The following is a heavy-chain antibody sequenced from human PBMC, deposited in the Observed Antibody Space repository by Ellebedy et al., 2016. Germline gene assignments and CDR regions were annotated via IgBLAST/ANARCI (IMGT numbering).Heavy chain of an antibody. CDR3: ASRDHDAFDI. D-gene: IGHD2-21*01. CDR1: GYSFGYYW. J-gene: IGHJ3*02. V-gene: IGHV5-51*01. Sequence: KVSCXASGYSFGYYWIAWVRQMPGKGLELMGIIYSGASDTRYSPSFQGQVTISADESISTAYLQWSSLKASDTAMYYCASRDHDAFDIWGQGTMVTVSS. CDR2: IYSGASDT.